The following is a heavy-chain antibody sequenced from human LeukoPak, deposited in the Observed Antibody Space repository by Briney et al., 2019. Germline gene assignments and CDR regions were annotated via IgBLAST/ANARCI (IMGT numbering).Heavy chain of an antibody. V-gene: IGHV1-69*02. J-gene: IGHJ4*02. CDR2: IIPILGIA. Sequence: GASVKVSCKASGGTFSSYTISWVRQAPGQGLEWMGSIIPILGIANYAQKFQGRVTITADKSTSTAYMELSSLRSEDTAVYYCARQHTGWYVDYWGQGILVTVSS. D-gene: IGHD6-19*01. CDR3: ARQHTGWYVDY. CDR1: GGTFSSYT.